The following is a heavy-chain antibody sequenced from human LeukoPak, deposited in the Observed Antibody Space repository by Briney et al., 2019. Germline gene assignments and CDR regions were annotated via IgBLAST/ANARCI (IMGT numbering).Heavy chain of an antibody. V-gene: IGHV1-2*02. Sequence: GASVKVSCKASGYTFTGYYMHWVRQAPGQGLEWMGWINPNSGGTNYAQKFQGRVTMTRDTSISTAYMELSRLRSDDTAVYYCAREVLNIVATIGLDPWGQGTLVTVSS. CDR1: GYTFTGYY. CDR2: INPNSGGT. J-gene: IGHJ5*02. CDR3: AREVLNIVATIGLDP. D-gene: IGHD5-12*01.